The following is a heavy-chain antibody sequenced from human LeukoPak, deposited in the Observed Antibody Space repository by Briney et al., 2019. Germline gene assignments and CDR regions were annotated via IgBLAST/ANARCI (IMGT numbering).Heavy chain of an antibody. V-gene: IGHV3-20*04. CDR3: ARDGRSGWYSDN. D-gene: IGHD6-19*01. J-gene: IGHJ4*02. CDR2: INWNGGNT. CDR1: GFNLDDYG. Sequence: GGSLRFSCVASGFNLDDYGMSWVRQGPGKGLEWVAGINWNGGNTDYADSMKGRFTISRDNAMKTLYLQMNSLRVEDTALYYCARDGRSGWYSDNWGQGTLVTVSS.